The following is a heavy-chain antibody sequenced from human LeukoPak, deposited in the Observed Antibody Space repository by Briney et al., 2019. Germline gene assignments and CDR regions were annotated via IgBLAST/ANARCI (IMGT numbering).Heavy chain of an antibody. D-gene: IGHD2-2*01. J-gene: IGHJ4*02. CDR3: ARKYCSSTSCPLDY. CDR2: ISSNGGST. Sequence: GGSLRLSCAASGFTFSSYAMHWVRQAPGKGLEYVSAISSNGGSTYYANSVKGRFTISRDNSKNTLYLQMGSLRAEDMAVYYCARKYCSSTSCPLDYWGQGTLVTVSS. V-gene: IGHV3-64*01. CDR1: GFTFSSYA.